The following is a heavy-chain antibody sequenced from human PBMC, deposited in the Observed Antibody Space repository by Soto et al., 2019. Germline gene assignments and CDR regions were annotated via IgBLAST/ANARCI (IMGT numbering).Heavy chain of an antibody. Sequence: SQTLSLTCAISGDSVSSNTASWNWIRQSPSRGLEWLGRTYFRSKWYNDYAVSVKSRIIINLDTSNNQFSLQLNSVTPEDTAVYFCAKGDNLGPKTGYAFDPWGQGIMVTVS. CDR3: AKGDNLGPKTGYAFDP. CDR1: GDSVSSNTAS. D-gene: IGHD5-12*01. CDR2: TYFRSKWYN. J-gene: IGHJ5*02. V-gene: IGHV6-1*01.